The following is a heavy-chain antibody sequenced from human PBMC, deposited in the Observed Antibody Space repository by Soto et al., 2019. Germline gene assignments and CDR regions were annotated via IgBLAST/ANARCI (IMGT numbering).Heavy chain of an antibody. V-gene: IGHV1-46*01. D-gene: IGHD5-12*01. CDR3: ARDRAYGGYSGHVMDGMDV. J-gene: IGHJ6*02. Sequence: QVQLVQSGAEVKKPGASVKVSCKASGYTFTSYYMHWGRQAPGQGLEWMGIINPSGGSTSYAQKFQGRVTMTRDTSTSTVYMELSSLRSEDTAVYYCARDRAYGGYSGHVMDGMDVWGQGTTVTVSS. CDR2: INPSGGST. CDR1: GYTFTSYY.